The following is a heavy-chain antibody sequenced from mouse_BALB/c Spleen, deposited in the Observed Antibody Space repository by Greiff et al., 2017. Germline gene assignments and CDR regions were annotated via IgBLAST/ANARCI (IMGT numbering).Heavy chain of an antibody. V-gene: IGHV14-4*02. Sequence: VQLQQSGAELVRSGASVKLSCTASGFNIKDYYMHWVKQRPEQGLEWIGWIDPENGDTEYAPKFQGKATMTADTSSNTAYLQLSSLTSEDTAVYYCNAAALFDYWGQGTTLTVSS. CDR2: IDPENGDT. J-gene: IGHJ2*01. CDR1: GFNIKDYY. CDR3: NAAALFDY.